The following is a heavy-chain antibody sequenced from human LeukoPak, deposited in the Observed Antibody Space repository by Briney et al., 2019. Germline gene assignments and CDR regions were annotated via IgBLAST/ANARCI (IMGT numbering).Heavy chain of an antibody. Sequence: GESLKISCKGSGYYFSSYWIGWVRQMPGKGLEWMGIIYPGDSSTTYSPSFQGQVTISADKSISTAYLQWSSLKASDTATYYCATPMTTIRTDAFDIWGQGTMVTVSS. CDR3: ATPMTTIRTDAFDI. J-gene: IGHJ3*02. D-gene: IGHD4-17*01. V-gene: IGHV5-51*01. CDR1: GYYFSSYW. CDR2: IYPGDSST.